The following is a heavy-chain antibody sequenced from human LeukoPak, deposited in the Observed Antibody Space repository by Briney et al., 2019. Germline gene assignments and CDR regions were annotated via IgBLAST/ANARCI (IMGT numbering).Heavy chain of an antibody. CDR2: IGWNSGSI. CDR1: GFTFDDYA. Sequence: GRSLRLSCAASGFTFDDYAMHWVRQAPGKGLEWVSGIGWNSGSIGYADSVKGRFTISRDNAKNSLYLQMNSLRAEDTAVYYCARVRILYNWNDYVAHAFDIWGQGTMVTVSS. D-gene: IGHD1-1*01. J-gene: IGHJ3*02. CDR3: ARVRILYNWNDYVAHAFDI. V-gene: IGHV3-9*01.